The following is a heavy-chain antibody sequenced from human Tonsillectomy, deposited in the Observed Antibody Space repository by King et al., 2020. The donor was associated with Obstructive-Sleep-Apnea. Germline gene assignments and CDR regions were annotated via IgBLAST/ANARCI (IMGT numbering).Heavy chain of an antibody. J-gene: IGHJ4*02. CDR2: IYYSGST. Sequence: QLQESGPGLVKPSETLSLTCTVSGGSISSYYWSWIRQPPGKGLEWIGYIYYSGSTNYNPSLKSRVTISVDTSKNQFSLKLSSVTAADTAVYYCARVRLAYCGGDCYSYPYYFDYWGQGTLVTVSS. CDR3: ARVRLAYCGGDCYSYPYYFDY. D-gene: IGHD2-21*02. CDR1: GGSISSYY. V-gene: IGHV4-59*01.